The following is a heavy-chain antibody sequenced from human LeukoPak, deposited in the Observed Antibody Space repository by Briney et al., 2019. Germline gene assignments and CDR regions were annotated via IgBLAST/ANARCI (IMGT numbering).Heavy chain of an antibody. CDR2: IITIFRTA. CDR1: VGTFTSYA. V-gene: IGHV1-69*13. J-gene: IGHJ4*02. Sequence: GASVKVSCKASVGTFTSYAICCVRHAPGEGLEWMGGIITIFRTANYAQKFQGRFTITADESTSTAYMELSSLRSEDTAVYYCAREKTLNPNYYDSSGYVDYWGQGTLVTVSS. D-gene: IGHD3-22*01. CDR3: AREKTLNPNYYDSSGYVDY.